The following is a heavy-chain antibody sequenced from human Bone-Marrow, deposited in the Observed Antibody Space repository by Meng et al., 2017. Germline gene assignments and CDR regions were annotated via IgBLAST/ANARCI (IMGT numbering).Heavy chain of an antibody. CDR1: GFTFSSYE. CDR2: IGGKPKRYAA. V-gene: IGHV3-73*01. D-gene: IGHD2-2*02. Sequence: GGSLRLSCAASGFTFSSYEMNWVRQASGKGLEWVGRIGGKPKRYAAAYAASVRGTFTISRDDSKNTAYLQMNSLKTEDTAVYFCTVYIRGHIWGQGTMVTVSS. CDR3: TVYIRGHI. J-gene: IGHJ3*02.